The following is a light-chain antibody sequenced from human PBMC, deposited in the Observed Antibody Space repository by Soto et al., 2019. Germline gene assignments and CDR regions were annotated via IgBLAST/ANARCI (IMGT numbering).Light chain of an antibody. Sequence: QSALTQPASVSGSPGQSITISCTGTSSDVGNSNYVSWYQQHPGKVPKLMIFEVTNRPSGISNRFSGSKSGNTASLTISGLQAEDEADYYCNSYTSTSTLVFGTGTKLTVL. CDR1: SSDVGNSNY. CDR3: NSYTSTSTLV. CDR2: EVT. V-gene: IGLV2-14*01. J-gene: IGLJ1*01.